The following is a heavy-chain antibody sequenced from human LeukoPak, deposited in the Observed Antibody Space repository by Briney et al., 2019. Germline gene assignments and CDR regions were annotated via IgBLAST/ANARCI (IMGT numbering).Heavy chain of an antibody. CDR1: GGSISSGGYY. D-gene: IGHD4-17*01. V-gene: IGHV4-30-2*01. J-gene: IGHJ4*02. CDR3: AAHYEGVTTRGYYFDY. Sequence: SETLSLTCTVSGGSISSGGYYWSWIRQPPGKGLEWIGYIYHSGSTYYNPSLKSRVTISVDTSKNQFSLKLSSVTAADTAVYYCAAHYEGVTTRGYYFDYWGQGTLVTVSS. CDR2: IYHSGST.